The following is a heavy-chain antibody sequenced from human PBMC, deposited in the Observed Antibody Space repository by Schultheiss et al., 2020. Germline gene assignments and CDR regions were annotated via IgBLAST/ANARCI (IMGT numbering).Heavy chain of an antibody. Sequence: SETLSLTCDVSGYSISSGYYWGWIRQPPGKGLEWIGTIYHSGSTYYNPSLKSRVTMSVDTSKNQFSLNLSSVTASDTAVYYCARSRSSGSSYAAFDIWGRGTM. CDR2: IYHSGST. J-gene: IGHJ3*02. CDR1: GYSISSGYY. D-gene: IGHD3-10*01. V-gene: IGHV4-38-2*01. CDR3: ARSRSSGSSYAAFDI.